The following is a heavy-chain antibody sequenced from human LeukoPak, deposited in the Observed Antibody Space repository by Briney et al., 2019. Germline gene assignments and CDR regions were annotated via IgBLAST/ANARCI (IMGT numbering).Heavy chain of an antibody. CDR2: ISSSGSTI. CDR1: GFTFSSYE. V-gene: IGHV3-48*03. D-gene: IGHD3-10*01. Sequence: GGSLRLSCAASGFTFSSYEMNWVRQAPGKGLEWVSYISSSGSTIHYADSVKGRFTISRDNAKNSLYLQMNSLRAEDTAVYYCASLGSPFGEHYYWGQGTRVTVSS. J-gene: IGHJ4*02. CDR3: ASLGSPFGEHYY.